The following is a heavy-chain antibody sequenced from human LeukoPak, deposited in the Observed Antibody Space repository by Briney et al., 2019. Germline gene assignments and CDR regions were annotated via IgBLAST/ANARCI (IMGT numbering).Heavy chain of an antibody. CDR1: GLTFSNYA. J-gene: IGHJ3*01. V-gene: IGHV3-23*01. Sequence: GGSLRLSCAASGLTFSNYAMMWLRQAPGKGLEWVSAITGSGGWTLYADSVKGRFTISRDNSKNTLYLEMSSLRVEDTAVYYCAKDPNGDYIGAFDVWGQGTMVTVSS. D-gene: IGHD4-17*01. CDR2: ITGSGGWT. CDR3: AKDPNGDYIGAFDV.